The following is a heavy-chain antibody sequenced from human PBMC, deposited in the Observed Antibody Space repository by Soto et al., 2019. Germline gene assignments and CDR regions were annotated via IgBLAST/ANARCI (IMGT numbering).Heavy chain of an antibody. CDR2: ISGSGGST. J-gene: IGHJ4*02. CDR3: ARLGYDILTGYYKGPQYFDY. CDR1: GFTFSSYA. V-gene: IGHV3-23*01. D-gene: IGHD3-9*01. Sequence: GGSLRLSCAASGFTFSSYAMSWVRQAPGKGLEWVSAISGSGGSTYYADSVKGRFTISRDNSKNTLYLQMNSLRAEDTAVYYCARLGYDILTGYYKGPQYFDYWGQGTLVTVSS.